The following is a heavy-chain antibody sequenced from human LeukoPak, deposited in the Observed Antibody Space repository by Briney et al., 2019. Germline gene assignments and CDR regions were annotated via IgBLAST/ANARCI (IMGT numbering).Heavy chain of an antibody. V-gene: IGHV4-39*01. CDR3: ARLPNYDFWSGYYTTPYYFDY. D-gene: IGHD3-3*01. J-gene: IGHJ4*02. CDR1: GGSISSSSYY. Sequence: SETLSLTCTVPGGSISSSSYYWGWIRQPPGKGLEWIGSIYYSGSTYYNPSLKSRVTISVDTSKNQFSLKLSSVTAADTAVYYCARLPNYDFWSGYYTTPYYFDYWGQGTLVTVSS. CDR2: IYYSGST.